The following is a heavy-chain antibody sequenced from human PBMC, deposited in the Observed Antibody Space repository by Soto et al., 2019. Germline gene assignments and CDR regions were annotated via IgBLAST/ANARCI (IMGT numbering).Heavy chain of an antibody. V-gene: IGHV1-69*08. Sequence: QVQLVQSGAEVKKPGSSVKVSCKASGGTFSSYTISWVRQAPGQGLEWMGRIIPILGIANYAQKFQGRVTXTXVKSTSTAYMELSSLRSEDTAVYYCARDRLAYGMDVWGQGTTVTVSS. CDR1: GGTFSSYT. D-gene: IGHD6-25*01. CDR2: IIPILGIA. CDR3: ARDRLAYGMDV. J-gene: IGHJ6*02.